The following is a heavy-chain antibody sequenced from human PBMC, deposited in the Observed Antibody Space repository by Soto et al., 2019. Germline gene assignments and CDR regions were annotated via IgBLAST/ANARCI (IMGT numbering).Heavy chain of an antibody. Sequence: QLQLQESGSGLVKPSQTLSLTCAVSGGSISSGGYSWSWIRQPPGKGLEWIGYIYHSGSTYYNPSIKSRVTISVERYKDQFSLKLPSVTGADTAVYYCASWWVYAPQFDPWGQGTLVTVSS. CDR2: IYHSGST. CDR3: ASWWVYAPQFDP. CDR1: GGSISSGGYS. J-gene: IGHJ5*02. V-gene: IGHV4-30-2*01. D-gene: IGHD2-8*01.